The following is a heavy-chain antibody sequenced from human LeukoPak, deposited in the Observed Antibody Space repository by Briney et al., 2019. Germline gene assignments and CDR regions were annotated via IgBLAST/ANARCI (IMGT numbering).Heavy chain of an antibody. D-gene: IGHD2-15*01. Sequence: GASVKVSCKASGYTFTGYYMHGVRQAPGQGVEWMGWINPNSGGTNYAQKFQGRVTMTRDTSISTAYMELSRLRSDDTAVYYCARDGTSVVVAATPYYYYMDVWGKGTTVTVSS. J-gene: IGHJ6*03. CDR3: ARDGTSVVVAATPYYYYMDV. CDR2: INPNSGGT. V-gene: IGHV1-2*02. CDR1: GYTFTGYY.